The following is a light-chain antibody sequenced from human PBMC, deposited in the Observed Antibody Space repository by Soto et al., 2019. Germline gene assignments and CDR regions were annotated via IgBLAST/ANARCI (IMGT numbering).Light chain of an antibody. CDR2: DND. Sequence: QSVLTQPPSVSAAPGQKVTISCSGSSSNIGNNYVSWYQHLPGTAPKLLIYDNDKRPSGIPDRFSGSKSGTSATLGITGLQTGDEADYYGGTWDTSLSAGAVFGGGTKVTVL. V-gene: IGLV1-51*01. CDR1: SSNIGNNY. CDR3: GTWDTSLSAGAV. J-gene: IGLJ2*01.